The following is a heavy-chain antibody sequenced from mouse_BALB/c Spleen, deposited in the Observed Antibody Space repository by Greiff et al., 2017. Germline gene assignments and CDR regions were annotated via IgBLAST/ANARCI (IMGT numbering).Heavy chain of an antibody. CDR3: ARGNDGYYGWFAD. V-gene: IGHV1-7*01. CDR1: GYTFTSYW. J-gene: IGHJ3*01. CDR2: INPSTGYT. Sequence: VQLQQSGAELAKPGASVKMSCKASGYTFTSYWMHWVKQRPGQGLEWIGYINPSTGYTEYNQKFKDKATLTADKSSSTAYMQLSSLTSEDSAVYYCARGNDGYYGWFADWGQGTLVTVSA. D-gene: IGHD2-3*01.